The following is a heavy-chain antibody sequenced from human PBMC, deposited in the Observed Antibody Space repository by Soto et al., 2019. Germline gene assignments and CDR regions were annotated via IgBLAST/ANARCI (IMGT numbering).Heavy chain of an antibody. V-gene: IGHV4-38-2*01. J-gene: IGHJ6*02. Sequence: SETLSLTCAVSGDSISSGYHWAWIRQPPGKGLEWVGEINHSGTTNYNPSLKSRVTISVDTSKNQFSLKLTSVTAADAAVYYCAGLRELWPGAYYYYYGMDVWGQGTTVTVSS. CDR3: AGLRELWPGAYYYYYGMDV. D-gene: IGHD1-26*01. CDR2: INHSGTT. CDR1: GDSISSGYH.